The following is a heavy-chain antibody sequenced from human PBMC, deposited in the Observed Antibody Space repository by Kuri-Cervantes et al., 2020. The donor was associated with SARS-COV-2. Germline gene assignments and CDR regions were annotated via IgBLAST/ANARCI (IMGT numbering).Heavy chain of an antibody. CDR1: GGSFSNFY. CDR3: ARDRGIMINSRNWFDP. D-gene: IGHD3-16*01. CDR2: INHSGSA. Sequence: SETLSLTCAVYGGSFSNFYWSWIRQPPGKGLEWIGEINHSGSANCNPSLKSRVTISVDKSKNQLSLKLSSVTAADTAVYYCARDRGIMINSRNWFDPWGQGTLVTVSS. J-gene: IGHJ5*02. V-gene: IGHV4-34*01.